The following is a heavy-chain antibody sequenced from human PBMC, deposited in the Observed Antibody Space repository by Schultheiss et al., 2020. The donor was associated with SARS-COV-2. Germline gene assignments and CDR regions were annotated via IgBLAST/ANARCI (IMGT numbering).Heavy chain of an antibody. CDR1: GGSISSSSYY. CDR3: ARGQEFNYDFWSGYYNNWFDP. D-gene: IGHD3-3*01. Sequence: SETLSLTCTVSGGSISSSSYYWSWIRQPAGKGLEWIGRIYTSGSTNYNPSLKSRVTMSVDTSKNQFSLKLSSVTAADTAVYYCARGQEFNYDFWSGYYNNWFDPWGQGTLVTVSS. V-gene: IGHV4-61*02. J-gene: IGHJ5*02. CDR2: IYTSGST.